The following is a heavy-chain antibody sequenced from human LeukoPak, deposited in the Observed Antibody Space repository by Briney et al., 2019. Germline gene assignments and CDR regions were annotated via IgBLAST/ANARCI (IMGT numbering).Heavy chain of an antibody. CDR1: GGSISSGTYY. CDR3: ARDLRGSSGFYYGD. CDR2: IHISGIT. D-gene: IGHD3-22*01. Sequence: SETLSLTCPVSGGSISSGTYYWSWIRQPAGKGLEWIGRIHISGITNYNPSLKSRITISVDTSKNQFSLKLSSLTAADTAVYYCARDLRGSSGFYYGDWGQGTLVTVSS. V-gene: IGHV4-61*02. J-gene: IGHJ4*02.